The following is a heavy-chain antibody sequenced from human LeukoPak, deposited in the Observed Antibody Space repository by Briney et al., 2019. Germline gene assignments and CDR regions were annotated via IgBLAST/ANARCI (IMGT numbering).Heavy chain of an antibody. V-gene: IGHV3-30*03. CDR1: GFTFSSYG. J-gene: IGHJ6*03. Sequence: GGSLRLSCAASGFTFSSYGMHWVRQAPGKGLEWVAVISYDGSNKYYADSVKGRFTISRDNSKNTLYLQMNSLRAEDTAVYYCAREYSSSFSLYYYYMDVWGKGTTVTVSS. CDR3: AREYSSSFSLYYYYMDV. D-gene: IGHD6-6*01. CDR2: ISYDGSNK.